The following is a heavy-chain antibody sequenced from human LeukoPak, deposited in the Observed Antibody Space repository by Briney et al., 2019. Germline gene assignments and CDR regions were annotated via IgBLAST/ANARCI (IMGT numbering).Heavy chain of an antibody. CDR3: ATFSCSGGSCASYNWFDP. CDR2: INHSGST. Sequence: SETLSLTCAVYGGSFSGYYWSWTRQPPGKGLEWIGEINHSGSTNYNPSLKSRVTISVDTSKNQFSLKLSSVTAADTAVYYCATFSCSGGSCASYNWFDPWGQGTLVTVSS. V-gene: IGHV4-34*01. J-gene: IGHJ5*02. CDR1: GGSFSGYY. D-gene: IGHD2-15*01.